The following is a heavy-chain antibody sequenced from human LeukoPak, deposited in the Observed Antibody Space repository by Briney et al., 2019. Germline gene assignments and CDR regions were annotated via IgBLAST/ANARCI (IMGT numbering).Heavy chain of an antibody. Sequence: GSLRLSCAASGFTFTMSHMHWVRQAPGKGLEWVSFIRNDKSDKYYADSVKGRFTISRDNSKNTLYLQMNSLRAEDTAVYYCAKDGVYSQPYYFDYWGQGTLVTVSS. D-gene: IGHD2-8*01. CDR1: GFTFTMSH. CDR2: IRNDKSDK. V-gene: IGHV3-30*02. CDR3: AKDGVYSQPYYFDY. J-gene: IGHJ4*02.